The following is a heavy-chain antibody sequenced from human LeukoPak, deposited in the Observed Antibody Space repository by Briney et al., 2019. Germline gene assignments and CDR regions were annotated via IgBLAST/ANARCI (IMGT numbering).Heavy chain of an antibody. J-gene: IGHJ4*02. CDR1: GFTFSAFA. D-gene: IGHD6-19*01. CDR2: ITDSGYNT. Sequence: SGGSLRLSCAASGFTFSAFAMTWVRQAPGKGLEWVSTITDSGYNTYSADSVKGRITFSRDNSKNTLSLQLRSLRAEDTAVYYCAKDLSYTSGASDHWGQGTLVTVSS. CDR3: AKDLSYTSGASDH. V-gene: IGHV3-23*01.